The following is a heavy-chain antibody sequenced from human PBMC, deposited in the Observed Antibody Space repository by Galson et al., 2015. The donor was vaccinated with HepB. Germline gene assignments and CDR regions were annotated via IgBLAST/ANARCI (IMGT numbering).Heavy chain of an antibody. D-gene: IGHD3-3*01. Sequence: ETLSLTCTVSGGSISSYYWSWIRQPAGKGLEWIGRIYTSGSTNYNPSLKSRVTMSVDTSKNQFSLKLSSVTAADTAVYYCAATPRSIFGVVTSPFDPWGQGTLVTVSS. CDR2: IYTSGST. V-gene: IGHV4-4*07. CDR1: GGSISSYY. J-gene: IGHJ5*02. CDR3: AATPRSIFGVVTSPFDP.